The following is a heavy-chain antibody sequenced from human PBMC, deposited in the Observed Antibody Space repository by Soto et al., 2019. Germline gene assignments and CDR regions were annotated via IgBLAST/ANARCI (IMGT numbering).Heavy chain of an antibody. J-gene: IGHJ1*01. CDR2: IYAGGST. V-gene: IGHV4-59*01. Sequence: SETLSLTCTVSGGSISSYYWSWIRQPPGKGLEWIGYIYAGGSTNYNPSLKSRITISVDTSKNQFSLKLSSVTAADTAVYYCARGGSTWLEYFQHWGQGTLVTVSS. CDR1: GGSISSYY. CDR3: ARGGSTWLEYFQH. D-gene: IGHD6-13*01.